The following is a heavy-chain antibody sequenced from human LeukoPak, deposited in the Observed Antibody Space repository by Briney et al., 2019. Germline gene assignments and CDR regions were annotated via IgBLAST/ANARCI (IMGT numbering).Heavy chain of an antibody. CDR1: GYTFTSYG. V-gene: IGHV1-18*01. J-gene: IGHJ4*02. Sequence: ASVKVSCTASGYTFTSYGISWVRQAPGQGLEWMGRISAYNGNTNYAQKLQGRVTMTTDTSTSTAYMELRSLRSDDTAVYYCARQSDYDSSGYYGYWGQGTLVTVSS. CDR3: ARQSDYDSSGYYGY. D-gene: IGHD3-22*01. CDR2: ISAYNGNT.